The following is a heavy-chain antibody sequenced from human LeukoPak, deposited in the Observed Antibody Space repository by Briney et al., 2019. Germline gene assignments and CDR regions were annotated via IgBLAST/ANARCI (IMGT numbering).Heavy chain of an antibody. V-gene: IGHV4-34*01. CDR3: AGGRRSKKNRGGDDRAFDI. D-gene: IGHD3-16*01. CDR1: GGSFSGYY. CDR2: INHSGST. J-gene: IGHJ3*02. Sequence: SETLSLTCAVYGGSFSGYYWSWIRQPPGKGLEWIGEINHSGSTNYNPSLKSRVTISVDTSKNQFSLKLSSVTAADTAVYYCAGGRRSKKNRGGDDRAFDIWGQGTMVTVSS.